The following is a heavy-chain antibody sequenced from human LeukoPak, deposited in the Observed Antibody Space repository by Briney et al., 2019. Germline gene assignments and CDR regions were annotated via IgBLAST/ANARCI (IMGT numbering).Heavy chain of an antibody. CDR3: ERDGDVATTGLWY. V-gene: IGHV3-33*01. CDR1: GFTFSTYG. J-gene: IGHJ4*02. CDR2: VWSDGRNK. Sequence: GGSLRLSCAASGFTFSTYGMHWVRQAPGKGLEWVALVWSDGRNKYYADSVKGRFTISRDNSRNTLYLQMNSLRAEDTAVYYCERDGDVATTGLWYWGQGTLVTVSS. D-gene: IGHD1-26*01.